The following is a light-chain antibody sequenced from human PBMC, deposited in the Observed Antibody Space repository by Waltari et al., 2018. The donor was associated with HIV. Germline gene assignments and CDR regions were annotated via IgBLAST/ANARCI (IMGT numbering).Light chain of an antibody. Sequence: QSALTQPASVSGSPGQSLTIPCTGTSSDVGGYNYVSWYQQHPGKAPKVIIYEVTNRPSGVSNRLSGSKSGNTAYLTISGLQGEDEADYYCTSYTSAATVVFGGGTKLTVL. V-gene: IGLV2-14*01. CDR2: EVT. J-gene: IGLJ2*01. CDR3: TSYTSAATVV. CDR1: SSDVGGYNY.